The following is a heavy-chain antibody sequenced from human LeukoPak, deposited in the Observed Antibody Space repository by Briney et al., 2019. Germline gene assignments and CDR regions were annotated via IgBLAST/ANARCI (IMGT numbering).Heavy chain of an antibody. CDR1: GFTFSSYG. CDR3: AKGRMGRNHHFDY. D-gene: IGHD2-15*01. CDR2: ISYDGSNK. V-gene: IGHV3-30*18. J-gene: IGHJ4*02. Sequence: GGSLRLSCVASGFTFSSYGMHWVRQAPGKGLEWVAVISYDGSNKYYADSVKGRFTISRDNSKNTLYLQMNSLRAEDTAVYYCAKGRMGRNHHFDYWGQGTLVTVSS.